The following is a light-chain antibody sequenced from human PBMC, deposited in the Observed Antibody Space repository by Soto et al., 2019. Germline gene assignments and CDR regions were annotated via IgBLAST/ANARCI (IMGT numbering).Light chain of an antibody. CDR3: LQDYTYPWT. V-gene: IGKV1-6*01. J-gene: IGKJ1*01. CDR2: GAS. Sequence: IQMTQSPSSLSASVGDRVTITCRASQGIRNDLGWYQQKPGKAPNLLIFGASNLQAGVPVRFSASGSGTNFTLTISNLQPEDFASYYCLQDYTYPWTFGQGTKVDIK. CDR1: QGIRND.